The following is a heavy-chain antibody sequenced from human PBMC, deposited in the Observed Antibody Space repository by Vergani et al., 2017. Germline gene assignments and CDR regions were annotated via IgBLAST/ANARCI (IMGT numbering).Heavy chain of an antibody. CDR3: ARDTMIVASTTISYGMDV. V-gene: IGHV1-46*01. CDR2: INPSGGST. Sequence: QVQLVQSGAEVKKPGASVKVSCKASGYTFTSYYMHWVRQAPGQGLEWMGIINPSGGSTSYAQKFQGRVTMTRDTSTSTVYMELSRLRSEDTAVYYCARDTMIVASTTISYGMDVWGQGTTVTVSS. J-gene: IGHJ6*02. D-gene: IGHD3-22*01. CDR1: GYTFTSYY.